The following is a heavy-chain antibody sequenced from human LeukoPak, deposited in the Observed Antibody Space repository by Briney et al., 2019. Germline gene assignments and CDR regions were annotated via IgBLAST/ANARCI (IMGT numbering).Heavy chain of an antibody. Sequence: PSETLSLTCTVSGGSISGSNYYWAWVRQPPGKGLEWIGYIRYSGTTNYSPSLKSRATISVDTSKNQFSLNLISVTAADTAIYYCARVSSGGYFHTYYFDYWGQGTLVTVSS. V-gene: IGHV4-61*05. CDR2: IRYSGTT. D-gene: IGHD3-22*01. CDR3: ARVSSGGYFHTYYFDY. J-gene: IGHJ4*02. CDR1: GGSISGSNYY.